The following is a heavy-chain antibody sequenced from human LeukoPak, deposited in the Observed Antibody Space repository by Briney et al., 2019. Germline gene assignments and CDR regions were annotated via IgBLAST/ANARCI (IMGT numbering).Heavy chain of an antibody. CDR3: ARVPRLGPYYFDY. D-gene: IGHD6-19*01. Sequence: GASVKVYCKASGYTFTGYYMHWVRQAPGQGLEWMGWINPNSGGTNYAQKFQGRVTMTRDTSISTAYMELSRLRSDDTAVYYCARVPRLGPYYFDYWGQGTLVTVSS. CDR2: INPNSGGT. CDR1: GYTFTGYY. J-gene: IGHJ4*02. V-gene: IGHV1-2*02.